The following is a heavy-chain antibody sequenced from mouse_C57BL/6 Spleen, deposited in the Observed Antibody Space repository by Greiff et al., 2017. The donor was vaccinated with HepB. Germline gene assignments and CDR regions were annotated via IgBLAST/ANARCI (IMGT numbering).Heavy chain of an antibody. J-gene: IGHJ2*01. D-gene: IGHD1-1*01. Sequence: QVQLKESGAELVKPGASVKLSCKASGYTFTEYTIHWVKQRAGQGLEWIGWFYPGSGSIKYNEKFKDKATLTEDKSSSTVYMELSRLTSEDSAVYFCARHEGNYGRFDYWGQGTTLTVSS. CDR1: GYTFTEYT. V-gene: IGHV1-62-2*01. CDR2: FYPGSGSI. CDR3: ARHEGNYGRFDY.